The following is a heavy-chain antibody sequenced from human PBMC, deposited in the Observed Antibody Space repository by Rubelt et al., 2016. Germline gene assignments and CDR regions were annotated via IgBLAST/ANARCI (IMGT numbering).Heavy chain of an antibody. D-gene: IGHD3-22*01. V-gene: IGHV4-39*01. CDR1: GGSISSSSYY. CDR2: IYYSGST. CDR3: ARQFGVGYYDSSGYLDY. Sequence: QLQLQESGPGLVKPSETLSLTCTVSGGSISSSSYYWGWIRQPPGKGLEWIGSIYYSGSTYYNPSLKSRVTISVDTSKNQFSLKLSSVTAADTAVYYCARQFGVGYYDSSGYLDYWGQGTLVTVSS. J-gene: IGHJ4*02.